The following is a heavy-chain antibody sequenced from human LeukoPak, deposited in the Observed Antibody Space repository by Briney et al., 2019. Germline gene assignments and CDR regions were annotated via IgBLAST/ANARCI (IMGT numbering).Heavy chain of an antibody. CDR3: ARLSTVTTSFDY. D-gene: IGHD4-17*01. Sequence: SETLSLTCTVSGGSISSSSYYWGWIRQPPGKGLEWIANIYYSGSTYYNPSLKSRVIISLDTSKNQFSLKLSSVTAADTAVYYCARLSTVTTSFDYWGQGTLVTVSS. CDR1: GGSISSSSYY. V-gene: IGHV4-39*07. CDR2: IYYSGST. J-gene: IGHJ4*02.